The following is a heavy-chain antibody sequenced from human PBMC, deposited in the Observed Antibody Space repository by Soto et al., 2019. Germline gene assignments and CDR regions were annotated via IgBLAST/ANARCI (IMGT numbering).Heavy chain of an antibody. V-gene: IGHV6-1*01. J-gene: IGHJ5*02. CDR3: ARDRGQGLVFGRGPWDWFDP. CDR1: GDSVSSNSAA. CDR2: TYYRSKWYN. Sequence: SQTLSLTCAISGDSVSSNSAAWNWIRQSPSRGLEWLGRTYYRSKWYNDYAVSVKSRITINPDTSKNQFFLQLNSVTPEDTAVYYCARDRGQGLVFGRGPWDWFDPWGQGTLVTVSS. D-gene: IGHD6-19*01.